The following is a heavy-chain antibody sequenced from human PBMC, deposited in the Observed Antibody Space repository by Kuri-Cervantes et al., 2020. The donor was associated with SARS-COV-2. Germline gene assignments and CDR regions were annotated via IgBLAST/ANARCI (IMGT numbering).Heavy chain of an antibody. CDR3: ARDYDMVQENWFDP. CDR1: GYTFTSYD. D-gene: IGHD3-10*01. V-gene: IGHV1-18*01. CDR2: ISAYNGNT. J-gene: IGHJ5*02. Sequence: ASVKVSCKASGYTFTSYDINWVRQAPGQGLEWMGWISAYNGNTNYAQKLQGRVTMTTDTSTSTAYMELRSLRSDDTAVYYCARDYDMVQENWFDPWGQGTLVTVSS.